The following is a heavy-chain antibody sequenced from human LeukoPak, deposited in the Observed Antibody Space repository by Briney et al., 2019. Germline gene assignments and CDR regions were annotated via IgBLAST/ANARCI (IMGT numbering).Heavy chain of an antibody. J-gene: IGHJ4*02. D-gene: IGHD1-14*01. CDR1: LDSTTSNF. V-gene: IGHV4-4*02. CDR2: IHRSGSP. CDR3: AREILGGFNPGAY. Sequence: SEALSLTCTGSLDSTTSNFRSWVRQPPGKGLEWIGEIHRSGSPNYNPSLQSRVTISTDRSRNQVALELSSVTAADTAVYYCAREILGGFNPGAYWGQGTLVTVSS.